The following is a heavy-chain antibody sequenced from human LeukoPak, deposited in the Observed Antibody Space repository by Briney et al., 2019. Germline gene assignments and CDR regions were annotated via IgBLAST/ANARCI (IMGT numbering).Heavy chain of an antibody. Sequence: PGGSLRLSCAASGFTFSGYAMHWVRQAPGKGLEWVAVTSYDGSSRYYADSVKGRFTISRDNSKNTLYLQINNVRGEDTAVYYCARDRTSNIAAPGFWGQGTLVTVSS. V-gene: IGHV3-30*04. J-gene: IGHJ4*02. CDR2: TSYDGSSR. CDR1: GFTFSGYA. D-gene: IGHD6-13*01. CDR3: ARDRTSNIAAPGF.